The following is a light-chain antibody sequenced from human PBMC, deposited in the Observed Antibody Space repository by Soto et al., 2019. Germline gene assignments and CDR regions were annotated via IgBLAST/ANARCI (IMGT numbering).Light chain of an antibody. J-gene: IGKJ3*01. Sequence: DIVMTQSPDSLAVSLGERATINCKSSQSVLYSSNSKNYLAWYQQKPGQPPKLLIYWASTRESGVPDRFSGSGSGTDFTLTISSLQAEDAAVYYCQQYYNTPFTFGPGTKVDIK. V-gene: IGKV4-1*01. CDR2: WAS. CDR3: QQYYNTPFT. CDR1: QSVLYSSNSKNY.